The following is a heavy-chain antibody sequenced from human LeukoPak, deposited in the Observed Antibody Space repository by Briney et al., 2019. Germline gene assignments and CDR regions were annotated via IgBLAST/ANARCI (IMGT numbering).Heavy chain of an antibody. CDR3: ARAPGIAASRLDY. J-gene: IGHJ4*02. D-gene: IGHD6-13*01. CDR2: IYYSGST. CDR1: GGSISTFH. V-gene: IGHV4-59*12. Sequence: SETLTLTCTVSGGSISTFHWSWIRQPPGKGLEWIGYIYYSGSTNYNPSLKSRVTMSVDTSKNQFSLKLSSVTAADTAVYYCARAPGIAASRLDYWGQGTLVTVST.